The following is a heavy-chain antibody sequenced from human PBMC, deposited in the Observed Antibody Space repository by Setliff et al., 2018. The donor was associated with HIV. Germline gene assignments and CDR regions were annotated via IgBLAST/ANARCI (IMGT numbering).Heavy chain of an antibody. J-gene: IGHJ6*03. D-gene: IGHD5-12*01. Sequence: SETLSLTCAVYGGSLSEYYWSWIRQSPGKGLEWIGEINHSGSTHYNPPLKSRATISVDTSKNQFSLRLNSVTAADTAVYYCARGATLLPGYSDRWEYFYMDVWGKGTTVTV. CDR3: ARGATLLPGYSDRWEYFYMDV. CDR1: GGSLSEYY. V-gene: IGHV4-34*01. CDR2: INHSGST.